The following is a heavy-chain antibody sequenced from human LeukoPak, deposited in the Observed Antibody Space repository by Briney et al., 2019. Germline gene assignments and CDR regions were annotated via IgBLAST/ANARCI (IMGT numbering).Heavy chain of an antibody. Sequence: GGPLRLSWAPSGFTFISYAMSWVRQAPGKGLEWVEVISGSGGGTYYADSVKGRFTISRDNSKNTLYLQMNSLRAEDTAVYYCAKRGASQTKEFDYWGQGTLVTVSS. D-gene: IGHD1-26*01. V-gene: IGHV3-23*01. J-gene: IGHJ4*02. CDR1: GFTFISYA. CDR3: AKRGASQTKEFDY. CDR2: ISGSGGGT.